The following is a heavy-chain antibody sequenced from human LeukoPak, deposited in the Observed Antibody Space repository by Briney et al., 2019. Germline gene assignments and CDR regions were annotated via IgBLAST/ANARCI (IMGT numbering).Heavy chain of an antibody. D-gene: IGHD2-21*01. V-gene: IGHV3-23*01. CDR3: ARGYCGRDTCLGAFDL. CDR1: VCSFNNYA. CDR2: IGGSRRST. J-gene: IGHJ3*01. Sequence: GGALRLSCAASVCSFNNYAVTWVRQAAGKGPAWVSAIGGSRRSTFYSVSVNARFTISRDSSKKTIYLQMDSLRVEDTAVYYCARGYCGRDTCLGAFDLWGQGTLVTVS.